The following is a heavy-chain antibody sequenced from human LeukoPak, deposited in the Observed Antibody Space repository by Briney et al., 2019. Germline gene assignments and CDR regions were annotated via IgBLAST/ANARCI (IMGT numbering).Heavy chain of an antibody. CDR3: ATGRSIRYFDY. J-gene: IGHJ4*02. Sequence: SETLSLTCTGSGVSIFSSYWNWVRQPPGKGLEWIAYVHYSGSTNYNPSLKSRVTISVDTSKSQFSLKLSSAPAADTAVYYCATGRSIRYFDYWGQGTLLTVSS. V-gene: IGHV4-59*08. CDR1: GVSIFSSY. CDR2: VHYSGST. D-gene: IGHD3-9*01.